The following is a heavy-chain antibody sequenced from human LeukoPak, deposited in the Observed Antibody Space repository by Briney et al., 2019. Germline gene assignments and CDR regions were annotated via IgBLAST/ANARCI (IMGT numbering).Heavy chain of an antibody. V-gene: IGHV3-21*01. CDR1: GFTFSSYG. Sequence: GGSLRLSCAASGFTFSSYGMHWVRQAPGKGLEWVSAISGSGGSTYYADSVKGRFTISRDNAKNSLYLQMNSLRAEDTAVYYCARFRPGYYYDSSGYSPFDYWGQGTLVTVSS. J-gene: IGHJ4*02. CDR3: ARFRPGYYYDSSGYSPFDY. CDR2: ISGSGGST. D-gene: IGHD3-22*01.